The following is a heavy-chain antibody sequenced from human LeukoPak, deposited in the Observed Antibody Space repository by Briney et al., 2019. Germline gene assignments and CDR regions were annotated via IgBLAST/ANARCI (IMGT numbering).Heavy chain of an antibody. D-gene: IGHD2-2*01. Sequence: GGSLRLSCAASVFTVSSKYMSWVRQAPGKGLEWVSVIYSGGSTYYADSVKGRFTISRDNSKNTLYLQMNSLRAEDTAVYYCTRDRPGVTRDCSSASCPYYSSFDQWGQGTLVTVSS. CDR1: VFTVSSKY. J-gene: IGHJ4*02. CDR2: IYSGGST. V-gene: IGHV3-66*01. CDR3: TRDRPGVTRDCSSASCPYYSSFDQ.